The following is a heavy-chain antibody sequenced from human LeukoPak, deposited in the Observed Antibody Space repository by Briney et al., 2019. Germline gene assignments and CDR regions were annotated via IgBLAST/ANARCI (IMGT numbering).Heavy chain of an antibody. Sequence: GGSLRLSCAASGFTFSSYSMNWVRQAPGKGLEWVSSISSSSSYIYYADSVKGRFTISRDNAKNSLYLQMNSLRAEDTAVYYCASGHHSSGWTFDYWGQGTLVTVSS. CDR2: ISSSSSYI. CDR3: ASGHHSSGWTFDY. J-gene: IGHJ4*02. D-gene: IGHD6-19*01. V-gene: IGHV3-21*01. CDR1: GFTFSSYS.